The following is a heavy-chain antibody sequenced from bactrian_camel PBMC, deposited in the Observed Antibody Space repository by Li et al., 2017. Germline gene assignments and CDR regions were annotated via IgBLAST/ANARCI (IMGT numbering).Heavy chain of an antibody. V-gene: IGHV3S55*01. J-gene: IGHJ4*01. CDR2: IDSDGRT. CDR3: ATVSGERWLCPAAPVGFAY. CDR1: GDTIGRYC. Sequence: HVQLVESGGGSVQTGGSLRLSCVASGDTIGRYCMGWFRQIPDKEREGVAGIDSDGRTSYAESVKDRFTVSNDNAKNILYLQMNSLKPEDTAIYFCATVSGERWLCPAAPVGFAYWG. D-gene: IGHD5*01.